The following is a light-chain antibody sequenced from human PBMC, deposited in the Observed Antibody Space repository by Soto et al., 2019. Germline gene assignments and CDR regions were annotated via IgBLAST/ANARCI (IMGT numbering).Light chain of an antibody. CDR3: QQHGSSPT. J-gene: IGKJ1*01. Sequence: EIVLTQSPGTLSLSPGERATLSCRASQSVSSSYLAWYQQKPGRAPRLLIYGASSRTTGIPDRFSGSGSGTDFTLTISRLEPEDFAVYYCQQHGSSPTFGQGTKVEIK. V-gene: IGKV3-20*01. CDR1: QSVSSSY. CDR2: GAS.